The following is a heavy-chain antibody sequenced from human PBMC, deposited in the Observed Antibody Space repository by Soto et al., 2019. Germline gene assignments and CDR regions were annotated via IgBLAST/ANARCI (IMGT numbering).Heavy chain of an antibody. D-gene: IGHD6-13*01. Sequence: SETLSLTCTVSGGSISSYYWSWIRQPPGKGLEWIGYIYYSGSTNYNPSLKSRVTISEDTSKNQFSLKLSSVTAADTAVYYCARDGSIAAAVTDYYGMDVWGQGTTVTVSS. J-gene: IGHJ6*02. CDR3: ARDGSIAAAVTDYYGMDV. V-gene: IGHV4-59*01. CDR2: IYYSGST. CDR1: GGSISSYY.